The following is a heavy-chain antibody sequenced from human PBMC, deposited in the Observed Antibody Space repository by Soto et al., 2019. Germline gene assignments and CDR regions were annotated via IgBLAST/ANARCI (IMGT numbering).Heavy chain of an antibody. J-gene: IGHJ4*02. CDR1: GFTFSKYW. D-gene: IGHD5-18*01. V-gene: IGHV3-74*01. Sequence: EVQLVESGGGLVQPGGSLRLSCAASGFTFSKYWIHWVRQAPGKGLVWVSRIKGDESTTNYADSVKGRFTISRDNANDVVFLHMNTMTADDTAVYSCARGGYGLWLNDYWGQGTLVTVSS. CDR3: ARGGYGLWLNDY. CDR2: IKGDESTT.